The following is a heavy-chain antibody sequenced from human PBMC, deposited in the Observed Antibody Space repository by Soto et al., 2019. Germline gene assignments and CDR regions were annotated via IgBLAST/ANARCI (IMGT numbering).Heavy chain of an antibody. V-gene: IGHV1-18*04. CDR2: ISSYNGNT. CDR1: GYTFTSYG. J-gene: IGHJ5*02. Sequence: ASVKVSCKASGYTFTSYGISWVRQAPGQGLEWMGWISSYNGNTNYAQKVQGRVTLTTDTSTSTTYMELRSLRSDDTAVYYCARGPRYCSTTTCFSGVTWFDPWGQGALVTVSS. CDR3: ARGPRYCSTTTCFSGVTWFDP. D-gene: IGHD2-2*01.